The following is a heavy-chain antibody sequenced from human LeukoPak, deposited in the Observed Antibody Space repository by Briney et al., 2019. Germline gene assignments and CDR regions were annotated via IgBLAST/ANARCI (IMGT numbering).Heavy chain of an antibody. D-gene: IGHD3-9*01. CDR1: GYSISSGYY. J-gene: IGHJ3*02. CDR3: ARGVSRYFDWLLSPDAFDI. CDR2: IYHSGST. Sequence: SETLSLTCTVSGYSISSGYYWGWIRQPPGKGLEWIGSIYHSGSTYYNPSLKSRVTISVDTSKNQFSLKLSSVTAADTAVYYCARGVSRYFDWLLSPDAFDIWGQGTMVTVSS. V-gene: IGHV4-38-2*02.